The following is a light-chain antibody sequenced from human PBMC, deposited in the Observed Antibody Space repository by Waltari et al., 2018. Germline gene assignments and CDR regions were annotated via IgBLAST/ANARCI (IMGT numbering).Light chain of an antibody. V-gene: IGLV2-23*02. CDR2: EVT. CDR3: CSYATRNTPVA. CDR1: SSDVGNYDF. Sequence: QSALTQPASVSGSPGQSITISCTGSSSDVGNYDFVSWYQQYPGKAPKVLIYEVTKRPSGVSDRFSGSKSGNTASLTISGLQPEGEADYHCCSYATRNTPVAFGGGTKVTLL. J-gene: IGLJ2*01.